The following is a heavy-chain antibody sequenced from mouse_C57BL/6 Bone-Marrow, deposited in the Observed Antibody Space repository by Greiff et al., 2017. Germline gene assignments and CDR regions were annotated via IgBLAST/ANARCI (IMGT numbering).Heavy chain of an antibody. D-gene: IGHD1-1*01. J-gene: IGHJ1*03. CDR1: GYAFSSSW. CDR3: ARNGVYYYGYWYFDV. Sequence: QVQLQQSGPELVKPGASVKISCKASGYAFSSSWMNWVTQRPGKGLAWIGRIYPGDGDTNYNGKFKGKATLTAAQSSSTAYMQLSSLTSEDSAVYFCARNGVYYYGYWYFDVWGTGTTVTVSS. V-gene: IGHV1-82*01. CDR2: IYPGDGDT.